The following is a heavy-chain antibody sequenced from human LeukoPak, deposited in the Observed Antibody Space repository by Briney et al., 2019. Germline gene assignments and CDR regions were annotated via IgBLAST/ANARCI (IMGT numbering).Heavy chain of an antibody. J-gene: IGHJ4*02. CDR3: ARDQGLTGYFDF. V-gene: IGHV1-46*01. CDR2: INPSGGST. D-gene: IGHD3-9*01. CDR1: GYSFTNYY. Sequence: GASVKVSCKTSGYSFTNYYMHWVRRAPGQGLEWMGIINPSGGSTNYAQKFQGRVTMTRDTSTTTVYMELTSLRSEDTAVYYCARDQGLTGYFDFWGQGTLVTVSS.